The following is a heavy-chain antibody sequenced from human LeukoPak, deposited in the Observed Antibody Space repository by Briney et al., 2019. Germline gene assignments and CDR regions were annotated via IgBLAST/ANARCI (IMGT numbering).Heavy chain of an antibody. CDR3: ARGYYGLDY. CDR2: INPDGSEK. CDR1: GFTFSSHW. Sequence: GGSLRLSCAASGFTFSSHWMSWVRQAPGKGLEWVASINPDGSEKYYVDSVKGRFTISRDNAQNSLYLQLNSLRAEDTAMYYCARGYYGLDYWGQGTLVTVSS. V-gene: IGHV3-7*01. J-gene: IGHJ4*02. D-gene: IGHD3-3*01.